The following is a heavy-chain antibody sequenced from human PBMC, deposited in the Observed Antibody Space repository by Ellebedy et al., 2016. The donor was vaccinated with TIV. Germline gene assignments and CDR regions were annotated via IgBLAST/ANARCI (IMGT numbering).Heavy chain of an antibody. CDR3: ARGGGVVVTAIRSFDY. V-gene: IGHV1-2*02. CDR1: GYTFTGYY. J-gene: IGHJ4*02. D-gene: IGHD2-21*02. CDR2: LNPNSGAT. Sequence: ASVKVSCXASGYTFTGYYMHWVRQAPGQGLEWMGWLNPNSGATDYAQKFQGRVTMTRDTSISTAYMELRRMRSDDTAVYYCARGGGVVVTAIRSFDYWGQGTLVTVSS.